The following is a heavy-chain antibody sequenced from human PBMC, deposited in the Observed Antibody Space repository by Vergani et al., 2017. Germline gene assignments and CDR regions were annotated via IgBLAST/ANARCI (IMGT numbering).Heavy chain of an antibody. CDR3: ARGSCLGGSCYKPRFGY. J-gene: IGHJ4*02. D-gene: IGHD2-15*01. CDR2: IHTSGST. Sequence: QVQLQESGPGLVKPSQTLSLTCTVSVGSINSHNYYWSWIRQPAGKGLEWIGRIHTSGSTNYNPYLKSRVTMSEDTSKNQFSLNLTSVTAADTAVYFCARGSCLGGSCYKPRFGYWGQGILVTVSS. V-gene: IGHV4-61*02. CDR1: VGSINSHNYY.